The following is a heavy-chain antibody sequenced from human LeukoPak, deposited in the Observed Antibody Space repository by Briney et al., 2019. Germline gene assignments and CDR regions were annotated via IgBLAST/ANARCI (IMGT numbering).Heavy chain of an antibody. CDR1: GFTFGGYW. CDR2: IIQDGSEK. D-gene: IGHD5-18*01. Sequence: PGGSLRLSCAASGFTFGGYWVTWVRQAPGKGLEWVANIIQDGSEKYYVDSEKGRFTISRDNAKNSLYLQMNSLRAEDTAVYYCARRGYSYGWDYWGQGTLVTVSS. CDR3: ARRGYSYGWDY. V-gene: IGHV3-7*01. J-gene: IGHJ4*02.